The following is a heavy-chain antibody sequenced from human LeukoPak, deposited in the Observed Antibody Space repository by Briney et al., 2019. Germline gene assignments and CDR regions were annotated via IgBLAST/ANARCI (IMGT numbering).Heavy chain of an antibody. J-gene: IGHJ4*02. V-gene: IGHV3-66*01. D-gene: IGHD6-13*01. Sequence: GGSLRLSCAASGFTVSSNHMSWVRQAPGQGLEWVSVIYIGGTIYYADSVKGRFTISRDNAKNSLYLQLNSLRDEDTAVYYCARDSTFRGGTDSSSWYYFNYWGQGTLVTVSS. CDR3: ARDSTFRGGTDSSSWYYFNY. CDR2: IYIGGTI. CDR1: GFTVSSNH.